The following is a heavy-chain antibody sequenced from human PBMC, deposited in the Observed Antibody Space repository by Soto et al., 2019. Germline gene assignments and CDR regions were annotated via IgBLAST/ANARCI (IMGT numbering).Heavy chain of an antibody. CDR1: GGTFSSYA. Sequence: ASVKVSCKASGGTFSSYAISWVRQAPGQGLEWMGGIIPIFGTANYAQKLQDRVTITRDTSASTAYMELSSLRSEDTALYYCARDGVAAGNINFDYWGQGTLVTVSS. CDR2: IIPIFGTA. CDR3: ARDGVAAGNINFDY. D-gene: IGHD6-19*01. V-gene: IGHV1-69*05. J-gene: IGHJ4*01.